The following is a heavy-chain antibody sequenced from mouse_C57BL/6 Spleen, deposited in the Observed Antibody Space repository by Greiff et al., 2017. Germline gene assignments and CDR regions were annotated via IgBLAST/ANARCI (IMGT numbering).Heavy chain of an antibody. CDR2: IYPGSGST. CDR1: GYTFTSYW. D-gene: IGHD2-4*01. V-gene: IGHV1-55*01. Sequence: VQLQQPGAELVKPGASVKMSCKASGYTFTSYWITWVKQRPGQGLEWIGDIYPGSGSTNYNEKFKSKATLTVDTSSSTAYMQLSSLTSEDSAVYYCARDGYDYDEVFAYWGQGTLVTVSA. J-gene: IGHJ3*01. CDR3: ARDGYDYDEVFAY.